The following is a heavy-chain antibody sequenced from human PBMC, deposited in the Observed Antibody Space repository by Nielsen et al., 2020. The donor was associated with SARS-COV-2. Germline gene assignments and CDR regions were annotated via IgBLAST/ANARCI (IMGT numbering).Heavy chain of an antibody. V-gene: IGHV3-7*01. D-gene: IGHD3-10*01. J-gene: IGHJ4*02. CDR3: ARESGVGELLGVSFDY. Sequence: GGSLRLSCAASGFTFSSYAMNWVRQAPGKGLEWVANIKQDGSEKYYVDSVKGRFTISRDNAKNSLYLQMNSLRGEDTAVYYCARESGVGELLGVSFDYWGQGTLVTVSS. CDR2: IKQDGSEK. CDR1: GFTFSSYA.